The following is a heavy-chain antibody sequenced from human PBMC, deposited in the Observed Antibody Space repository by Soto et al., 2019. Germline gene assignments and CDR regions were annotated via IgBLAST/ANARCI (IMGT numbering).Heavy chain of an antibody. D-gene: IGHD3-22*01. CDR1: GWTMTRYY. CDR2: IYYSGST. CDR3: ARREYYYDSSGYSVWFDP. Sequence: AETVTRASCPPGWTMTRYYSTSTLQPSGKGLEWIGYIYYSGSTNYNPSLKSRVTISVDTSKNQFSLKLSSVTAADTAVYYCARREYYYDSSGYSVWFDPWGQGTLVTVS. J-gene: IGHJ5*02. V-gene: IGHV4-59*01.